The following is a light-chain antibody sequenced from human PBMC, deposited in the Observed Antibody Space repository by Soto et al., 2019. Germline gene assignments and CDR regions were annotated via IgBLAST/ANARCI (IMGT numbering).Light chain of an antibody. CDR2: EVS. Sequence: QSVLTQPASVSGSPGQSITISCTGTSRDVGGYNYVSWYQQHPGKAPQLMIYEVSNRPSGVSNRFSGYKSGNTASLTISGLQAEDEADYYCSSYTSSSLNVFGTGTKVTVL. CDR3: SSYTSSSLNV. V-gene: IGLV2-14*01. CDR1: SRDVGGYNY. J-gene: IGLJ1*01.